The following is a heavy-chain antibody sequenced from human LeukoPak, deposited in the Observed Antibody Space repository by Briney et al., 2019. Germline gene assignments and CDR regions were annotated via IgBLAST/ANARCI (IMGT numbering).Heavy chain of an antibody. CDR2: IHYSGST. D-gene: IGHD6-19*01. CDR3: ARGTLYRGWSYYLDF. CDR1: GGSISSYY. V-gene: IGHV4-59*12. Sequence: SETLSLTCTVSGGSISSYYWSWIRQPPGKGLEWIGYIHYSGSTNYNPSLKSRVTISVDMSKNHFSLRLRSVTAADTAMYYCARGTLYRGWSYYLDFWGQGSQVTVSS. J-gene: IGHJ4*02.